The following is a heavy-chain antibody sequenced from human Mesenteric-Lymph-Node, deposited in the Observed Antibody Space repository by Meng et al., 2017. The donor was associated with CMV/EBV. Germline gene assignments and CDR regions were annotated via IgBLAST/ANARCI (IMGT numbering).Heavy chain of an antibody. D-gene: IGHD3-9*01. CDR3: TTGGFFDKFDR. CDR1: GFTFSNTW. J-gene: IGHJ5*02. CDR2: IKSKVDGGTT. Sequence: GESLKISCAASGFTFSNTWMAWVRQAPGKGLEWLGRIKSKVDGGTTDCAAPVKGRFTISRDDSKNTLNLQMNSLKSEDTAVYYCTTGGFFDKFDRWGQGTLVTVSS. V-gene: IGHV3-15*01.